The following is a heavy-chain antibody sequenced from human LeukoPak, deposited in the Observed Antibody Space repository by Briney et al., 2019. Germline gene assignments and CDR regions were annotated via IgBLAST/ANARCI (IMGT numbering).Heavy chain of an antibody. Sequence: QAGGSLRLSCAASGFTFSSYAMHWVRQAPGKGLEWVAVISYDGSNKYYADSVKGRFTISRDNSKNTLYLQMNSLRAEDTAVYYCASGDGDIVVVPAAIQGHYYYGMDVWGQGTTVTVSS. J-gene: IGHJ6*02. CDR1: GFTFSSYA. V-gene: IGHV3-30-3*01. CDR3: ASGDGDIVVVPAAIQGHYYYGMDV. D-gene: IGHD2-2*01. CDR2: ISYDGSNK.